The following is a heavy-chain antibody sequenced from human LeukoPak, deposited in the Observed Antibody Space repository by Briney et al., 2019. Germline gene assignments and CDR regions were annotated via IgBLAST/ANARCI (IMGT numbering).Heavy chain of an antibody. J-gene: IGHJ5*02. CDR1: GFIFSSYW. D-gene: IGHD6-13*01. V-gene: IGHV3-7*01. CDR2: IKQDGSEK. Sequence: GGSLRLSCAASGFIFSSYWMSWVRQAPGKGLEWVANIKQDGSEKYYVDSVKGRFTISRDNAKNSLYLQMNSLRAEDTAVYYCARDGRSYSSSWYFWFDPWGQGTLVTVSS. CDR3: ARDGRSYSSSWYFWFDP.